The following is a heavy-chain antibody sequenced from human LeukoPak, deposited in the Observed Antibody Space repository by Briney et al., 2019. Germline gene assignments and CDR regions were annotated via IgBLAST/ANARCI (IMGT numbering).Heavy chain of an antibody. CDR3: ARTYYYGSGSYLAFNY. CDR1: GGSISSHY. V-gene: IGHV4-59*08. J-gene: IGHJ4*02. D-gene: IGHD3-10*01. Sequence: PSETLSLTCTVSGGSISSHYWSWIRQPPGKGLEWIGYIYYSGSTNYNPSLKSRVTISVDTSKNQFSLKLSSVTAADTAVYYCARTYYYGSGSYLAFNYWGQGTLVTVSS. CDR2: IYYSGST.